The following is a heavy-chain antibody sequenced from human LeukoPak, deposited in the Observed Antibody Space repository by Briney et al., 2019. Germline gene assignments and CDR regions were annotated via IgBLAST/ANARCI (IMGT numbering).Heavy chain of an antibody. D-gene: IGHD3-22*01. CDR3: ARSFYSSGYYYDAFDI. J-gene: IGHJ3*02. CDR1: GGSISSYY. Sequence: SETLSLTCTVSGGSISSYYWSWLRQPPGKGLEWIGYIYYSGSTNYNPSLKSRVTISVDTSKNQFSLKLSSVTAADTAVYYCARSFYSSGYYYDAFDIWGQGTMVTVSS. V-gene: IGHV4-59*01. CDR2: IYYSGST.